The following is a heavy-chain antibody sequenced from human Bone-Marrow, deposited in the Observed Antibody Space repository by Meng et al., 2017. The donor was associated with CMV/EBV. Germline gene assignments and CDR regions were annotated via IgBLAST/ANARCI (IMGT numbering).Heavy chain of an antibody. CDR1: GVTFSSDG. J-gene: IGHJ4*02. V-gene: IGHV3-30*02. Sequence: VRLVECGGGVVHPGGSLSLSCAASGVTFSSDGMHWLRQAPGKGPEWVAFIRNDESDTYYGASVKGRFTISRDTSKNTVDLQMNSLRTEDTAVYYCAKDDPVFHYWGQGTLVTVSS. CDR2: IRNDESDT. CDR3: AKDDPVFHY.